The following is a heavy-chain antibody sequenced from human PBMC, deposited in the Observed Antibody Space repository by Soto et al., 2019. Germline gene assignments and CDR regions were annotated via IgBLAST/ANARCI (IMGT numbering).Heavy chain of an antibody. CDR3: ASKSYGGYYYGMDV. Sequence: ASVKVSCKASGGTFSSYAISWVRQAPGQGLEWMGGIIPIFGTANYAQKFQGRVTITADESTSTAYMELSSLRSEDTAVYYCASKSYGGYYYGMDVWGQGTTGNVSS. CDR1: GGTFSSYA. J-gene: IGHJ6*02. CDR2: IIPIFGTA. D-gene: IGHD4-17*01. V-gene: IGHV1-69*13.